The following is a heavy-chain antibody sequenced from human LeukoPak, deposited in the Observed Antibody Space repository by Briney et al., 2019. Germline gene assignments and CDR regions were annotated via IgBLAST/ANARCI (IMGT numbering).Heavy chain of an antibody. Sequence: SETLSLTCTVSGGSIRSYWSWIRQPAGKGLEWIGRIYGSGSTDYNPSLKSRVTISVDTSKNQFSLKLSSVTAADTAVYYCARGDGSSSFFDYWGQGTLVTVSS. D-gene: IGHD6-6*01. V-gene: IGHV4-4*07. CDR1: GGSIRSY. CDR2: IYGSGST. CDR3: ARGDGSSSFFDY. J-gene: IGHJ4*02.